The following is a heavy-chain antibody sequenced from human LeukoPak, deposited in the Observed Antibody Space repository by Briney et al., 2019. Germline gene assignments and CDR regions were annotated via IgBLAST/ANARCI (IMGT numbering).Heavy chain of an antibody. Sequence: PGGSLRLSCAASGFTFSSYGMHWVRQAPGKGLEWVAFIRYDGSNKYYADSVKGRFTISRDNSKNTLYLQMNSLRAEDTAVYYCAREHSGSYYQSVSFDYWGQGTLVTVSS. J-gene: IGHJ4*02. CDR3: AREHSGSYYQSVSFDY. V-gene: IGHV3-30*02. CDR2: IRYDGSNK. D-gene: IGHD1-26*01. CDR1: GFTFSSYG.